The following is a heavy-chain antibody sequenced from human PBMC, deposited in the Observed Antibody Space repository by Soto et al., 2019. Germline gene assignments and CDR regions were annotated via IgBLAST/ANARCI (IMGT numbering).Heavy chain of an antibody. CDR2: LFYSGST. Sequence: QVQLQESGPGLVKPSQTLSLTCTVSGGSISSGGYYWSWIRHHPGQGREWIGYLFYSGSTFYSPSLKSRVTISVDQDRNQFFLTLRSVTAADTAVYYCARGEFSSSLYREAHFDSWGQGTLVTVSS. CDR3: ARGEFSSSLYREAHFDS. D-gene: IGHD6-13*01. CDR1: GGSISSGGYY. J-gene: IGHJ4*02. V-gene: IGHV4-31*03.